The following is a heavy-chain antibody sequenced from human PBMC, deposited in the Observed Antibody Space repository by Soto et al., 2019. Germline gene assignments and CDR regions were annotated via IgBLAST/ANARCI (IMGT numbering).Heavy chain of an antibody. D-gene: IGHD4-17*01. CDR1: GYTFTSYD. CDR3: ARGPYGDYDPNWFDP. CDR2: MNPNSGNT. Sequence: ASVKVSCKASGYTFTSYDINWVRQAPGQGLEWMGWMNPNSGNTGYAQKFQGRVTMTRNTSISTAYMELSSLRSEDTAVYYCARGPYGDYDPNWFDPWGQGTLVTVSS. J-gene: IGHJ5*02. V-gene: IGHV1-8*01.